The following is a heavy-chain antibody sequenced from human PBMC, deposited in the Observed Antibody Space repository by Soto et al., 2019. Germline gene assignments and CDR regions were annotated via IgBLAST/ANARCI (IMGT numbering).Heavy chain of an antibody. CDR2: INSDGSST. Sequence: PXGSLTLSCAAAGFTFSSYWMHWVRQAPGKGLVWVSRINSDGSSTSYADSVKGRFTISRDNAKNTLYLQMNSLRAEDTAVYYCAGEYSSSWYGVDHWGHGTLVTVSS. CDR1: GFTFSSYW. D-gene: IGHD6-13*01. J-gene: IGHJ5*02. CDR3: AGEYSSSWYGVDH. V-gene: IGHV3-74*01.